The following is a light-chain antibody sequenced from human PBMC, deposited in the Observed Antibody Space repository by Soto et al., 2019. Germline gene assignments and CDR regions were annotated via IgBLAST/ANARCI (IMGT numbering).Light chain of an antibody. CDR3: QSYDSSLSGYV. CDR2: STS. Sequence: QSVLTQPPSASGTPGQIVAISCSGSSSNIRSNTVTWYQQLPGTAPKLLIYSTSQRSSGVPGRFSGSKSGASASLSISGLQSEDEADYYCQSYDSSLSGYVFGTGTKVTVL. J-gene: IGLJ1*01. V-gene: IGLV1-44*01. CDR1: SSNIRSNT.